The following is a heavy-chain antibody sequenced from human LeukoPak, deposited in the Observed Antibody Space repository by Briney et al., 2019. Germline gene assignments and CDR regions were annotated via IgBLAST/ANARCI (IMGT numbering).Heavy chain of an antibody. CDR3: TRAVAGHPD. CDR2: INHSGYT. CDR1: DVAFSNYY. V-gene: IGHV4-34*01. D-gene: IGHD6-19*01. J-gene: IGHJ4*02. Sequence: SETLSLTCAASDVAFSNYYWSWVRQSPTKGLEWIGEINHSGYTNYNPSLKSRVTISIDTSKNQFSLMVISVTAADTGVYYCTRAVAGHPDWGQGTLVTVSS.